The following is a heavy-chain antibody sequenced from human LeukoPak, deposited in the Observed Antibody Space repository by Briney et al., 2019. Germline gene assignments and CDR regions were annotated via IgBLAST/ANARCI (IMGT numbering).Heavy chain of an antibody. V-gene: IGHV3-23*01. CDR3: AKDRPIFKD. CDR1: GFTFSSSA. CDR2: ISSSGGAT. J-gene: IGHJ4*02. Sequence: GGSLRLSCAASGFTFSSSAMSWVRQAPGRGLEWVSTISSSGGATYYADSVKGRFTIPSDNSKNTLYLQMNSLRAEDTAVYYCAKDRPIFKDWGQGTQVTVSS.